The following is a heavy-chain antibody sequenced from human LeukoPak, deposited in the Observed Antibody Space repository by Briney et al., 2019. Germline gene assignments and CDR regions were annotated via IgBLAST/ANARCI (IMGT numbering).Heavy chain of an antibody. CDR3: SRLPDIVANFDY. V-gene: IGHV1-2*02. CDR1: GYTDTRYY. CDR2: INPYSGGT. Sequence: ASVKVSCKAAGYTDTRYYMHWVRQSPGQGLEGMGWINPYSGGTHYAQKFQGRMTKTRDTSISTAYLELSRLRSDETAVYYFSRLPDIVANFDYWGQGGLVTVS. D-gene: IGHD5-12*01. J-gene: IGHJ4*02.